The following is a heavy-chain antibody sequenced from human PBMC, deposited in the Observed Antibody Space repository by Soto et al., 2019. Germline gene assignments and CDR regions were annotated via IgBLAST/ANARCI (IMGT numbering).Heavy chain of an antibody. CDR1: GYSFASYW. D-gene: IGHD3-22*01. CDR3: ARHRYYDSSGYYYTYKYYYYGMDV. V-gene: IGHV5-51*01. J-gene: IGHJ6*02. Sequence: GESLKISCKGSGYSFASYWIGWVRQMPGKGLEWMGIIYPGDSDTRYSPSFQGQVTISADKSISTAYLQWSSLKASDTAMYYFARHRYYDSSGYYYTYKYYYYGMDVWGQGTTVTVSS. CDR2: IYPGDSDT.